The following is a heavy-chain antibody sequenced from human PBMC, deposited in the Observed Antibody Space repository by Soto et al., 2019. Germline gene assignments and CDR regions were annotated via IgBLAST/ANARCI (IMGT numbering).Heavy chain of an antibody. CDR2: SFSSGGT. V-gene: IGHV3-53*01. CDR3: ARDREPDGIWTFAS. Sequence: PGGSLRLSCAAFGFTLDKYIMCWVRQAPGKGLEWVAESFSSGGTQYADSVKGRFTISRDNSRNVVFLQMNGLRVEDTALYYCARDREPDGIWTFASWGQGALVTVSS. J-gene: IGHJ4*02. CDR1: GFTLDKYI. D-gene: IGHD3-9*01.